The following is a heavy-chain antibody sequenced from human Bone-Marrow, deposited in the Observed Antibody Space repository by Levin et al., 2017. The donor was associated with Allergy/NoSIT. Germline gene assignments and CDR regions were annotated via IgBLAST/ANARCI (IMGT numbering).Heavy chain of an antibody. CDR1: GYTFSNYE. CDR2: MDPNSGNT. Sequence: GESLKISCKVSGYTFSNYEVNWVRQATGQGLEWMGKMDPNSGNTGYAQKFQGRVTMTRNTSISTAYMELSSLTSEDTAVYYCARGEDIVRTGGAFYWYGMDVWGQGTTLIVSS. V-gene: IGHV1-8*01. CDR3: ARGEDIVRTGGAFYWYGMDV. D-gene: IGHD2-15*01. J-gene: IGHJ6*02.